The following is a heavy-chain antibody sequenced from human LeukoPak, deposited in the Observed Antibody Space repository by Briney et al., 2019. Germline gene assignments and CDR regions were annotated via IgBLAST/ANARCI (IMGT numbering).Heavy chain of an antibody. CDR3: ARGDYGDYVKLYFDY. J-gene: IGHJ4*02. Sequence: ASVKVSCKASGYTFTSYGISWGRQAPGQGLEWMGWISAYNGNTNFAQKLQGRVTMTTDTSTSTAYMELRSLRSDDTAVYYCARGDYGDYVKLYFDYWGQGTLVTVSS. CDR1: GYTFTSYG. V-gene: IGHV1-18*01. CDR2: ISAYNGNT. D-gene: IGHD4-17*01.